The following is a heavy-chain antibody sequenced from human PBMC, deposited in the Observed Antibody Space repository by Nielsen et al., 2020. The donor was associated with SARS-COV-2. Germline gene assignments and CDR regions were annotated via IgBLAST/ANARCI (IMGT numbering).Heavy chain of an antibody. CDR2: IRNSGSVI. V-gene: IGHV3-48*03. Sequence: GGYMRLSYAASGFTFKNHEMKWVRQIPGKGLEWASYIRNSGSVISYADSLKSRFTIPRDNAQNSLYLQMNSLRVEDTGIYYCARDPGVAVGEDGFDTWGQGTMVTVSS. CDR3: ARDPGVAVGEDGFDT. CDR1: GFTFKNHE. J-gene: IGHJ3*02. D-gene: IGHD6-19*01.